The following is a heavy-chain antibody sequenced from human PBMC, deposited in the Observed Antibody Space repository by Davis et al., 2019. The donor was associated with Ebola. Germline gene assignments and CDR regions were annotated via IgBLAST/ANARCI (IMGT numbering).Heavy chain of an antibody. CDR3: ARAGSSSWYGYFDL. J-gene: IGHJ2*01. CDR2: IIPIFGTA. D-gene: IGHD6-13*01. Sequence: AASVKVSCKASGGTFSSIATSWVRQAPGQGLEWMGGIIPIFGTANYAQKFQGRVTITADKSTSTAYMELSSLRSEDTAVYYCARAGSSSWYGYFDLWGRGTLVTVSS. CDR1: GGTFSSIA. V-gene: IGHV1-69*06.